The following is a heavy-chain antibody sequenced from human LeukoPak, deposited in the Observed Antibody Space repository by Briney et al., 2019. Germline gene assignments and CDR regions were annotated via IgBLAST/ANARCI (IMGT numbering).Heavy chain of an antibody. Sequence: SGTLSLTCTVSGGSISSYYWSWIRQPPGKGLEWIGYIYYSGSTNYNPSLKSRVTISVDTSKNQFSLKLSSVTAADTAVYYCARQEGSVINYYYGMDVWGQGTTVTVSS. CDR2: IYYSGST. CDR1: GGSISSYY. D-gene: IGHD3-10*01. V-gene: IGHV4-59*08. CDR3: ARQEGSVINYYYGMDV. J-gene: IGHJ6*02.